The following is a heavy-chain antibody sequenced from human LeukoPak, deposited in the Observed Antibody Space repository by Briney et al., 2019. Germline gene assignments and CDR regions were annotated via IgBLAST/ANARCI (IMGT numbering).Heavy chain of an antibody. CDR2: INPSGGST. J-gene: IGHJ1*01. D-gene: IGHD3-22*01. CDR3: ARDGSGSNYYDSSGYYSEYFQH. Sequence: ASVKVSCKASGYTFTNYYVHWVRQAPGQGLEWMGIINPSGGSTRYAQKFQGRVTMTRDTSTSTVYMELSSLRSEDTAVYYCARDGSGSNYYDSSGYYSEYFQHWGQGTLVTVSS. CDR1: GYTFTNYY. V-gene: IGHV1-46*01.